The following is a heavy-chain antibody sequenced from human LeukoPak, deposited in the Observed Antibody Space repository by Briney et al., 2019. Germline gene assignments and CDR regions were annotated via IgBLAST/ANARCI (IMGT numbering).Heavy chain of an antibody. V-gene: IGHV3-23*01. J-gene: IGHJ6*03. CDR1: GFTFSSYG. CDR2: ISGSGGST. CDR3: ARRPGHYYYMDV. Sequence: PGGSLRLSCAASGFTFSSYGMSWVRQAPGKGLEWVSAISGSGGSTYYADSVKGRFTISRDNAKNSLYLQMNSLRAEDTAVYYCARRPGHYYYMDVWGKGTTVTVSS.